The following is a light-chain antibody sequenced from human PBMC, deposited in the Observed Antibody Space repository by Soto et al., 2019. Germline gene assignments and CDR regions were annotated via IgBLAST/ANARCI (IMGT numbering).Light chain of an antibody. V-gene: IGLV2-23*01. CDR2: EGS. CDR1: SSDVGSYNL. Sequence: QSALTQPASVSGSPGQSITISCTGSSSDVGSYNLGSWHQQYPGKAPKLMVYEGSKRPSGVSNRFSGSKSGNTASLTISGLQAEDEADYYCCSYAGRSTLVFGGGTKLTVL. J-gene: IGLJ3*02. CDR3: CSYAGRSTLV.